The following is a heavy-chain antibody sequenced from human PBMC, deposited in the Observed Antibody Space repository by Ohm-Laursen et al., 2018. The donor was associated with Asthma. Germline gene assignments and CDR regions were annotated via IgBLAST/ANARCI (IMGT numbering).Heavy chain of an antibody. V-gene: IGHV4-31*02. CDR3: ARAAGTTIYYYGMDV. Sequence: SQTLSLTCTVSGGSISSGGYYWSWIRQHPGKGLEWIGYIYYSGSTYYNPSLKSRVTISVDTSKNQFSLKLSSVTAADTAVYYCARAAGTTIYYYGMDVWGQGTTVTVSS. CDR1: GGSISSGGYY. CDR2: IYYSGST. J-gene: IGHJ6*02. D-gene: IGHD1-7*01.